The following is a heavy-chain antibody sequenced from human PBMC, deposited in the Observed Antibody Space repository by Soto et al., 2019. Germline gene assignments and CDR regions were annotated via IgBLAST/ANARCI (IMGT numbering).Heavy chain of an antibody. V-gene: IGHV3-21*01. CDR1: GFTFRTYT. D-gene: IGHD3-3*01. J-gene: IGHJ6*02. CDR2: IRGFSPYT. CDR3: ARERGNDPHNYYYTARDV. Sequence: EVQLVESGGGLVKPGGSLRLSCISSGFTFRTYTMNWVRQAPGKGLEWVSGIRGFSPYTFYAESVKGRFTISRDNAKNSLYLKMNRLRAENTAVYYWARERGNDPHNYYYTARDVWGQGTPVTLS.